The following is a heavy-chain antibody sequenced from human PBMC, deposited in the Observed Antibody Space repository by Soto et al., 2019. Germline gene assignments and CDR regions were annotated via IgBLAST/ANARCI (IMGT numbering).Heavy chain of an antibody. J-gene: IGHJ4*02. Sequence: SSETLYLTCAVSGDSIMGIYHWAWIRQPPGRSLEWIASIFHTGTTYYTPSLKSRVTISVDTSKNQFSLRLRSVTAADTAMYYCARHQDSFYKDHFDYWGQGALVTVSS. CDR1: GDSIMGIYH. D-gene: IGHD3-10*01. CDR2: IFHTGTT. CDR3: ARHQDSFYKDHFDY. V-gene: IGHV4-38-2*01.